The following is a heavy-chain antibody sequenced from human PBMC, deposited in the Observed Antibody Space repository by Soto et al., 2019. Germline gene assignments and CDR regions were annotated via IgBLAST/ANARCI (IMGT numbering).Heavy chain of an antibody. CDR1: GFTFSNAW. CDR3: TTEGSSLLNVGYYYGMDV. CDR2: IKSKTDGGTT. J-gene: IGHJ6*02. D-gene: IGHD6-6*01. V-gene: IGHV3-15*01. Sequence: GGSLRLSCAASGFTFSNAWMSWVRQAPGKGLEWVGRIKSKTDGGTTDYAAPVKGRFTISRDDSKNTLYLQMNSLKTEDTAVYYCTTEGSSLLNVGYYYGMDVWGQGTKVTVSS.